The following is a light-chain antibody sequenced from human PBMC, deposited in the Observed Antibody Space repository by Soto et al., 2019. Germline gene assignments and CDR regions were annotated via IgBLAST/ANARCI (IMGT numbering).Light chain of an antibody. CDR3: QSYDSTLTTVL. J-gene: IGLJ2*01. V-gene: IGLV1-40*01. CDR2: GSY. Sequence: QSVLTQPPSVSGAPGQMVTISCTGSSSNIGAGYDVHWYLQLPGTAPKLLIYGSYNRPSGVPDRFSGSKSGTSASLAITGLQADDEADYYCQSYDSTLTTVLFGGGTKVTVL. CDR1: SSNIGAGYD.